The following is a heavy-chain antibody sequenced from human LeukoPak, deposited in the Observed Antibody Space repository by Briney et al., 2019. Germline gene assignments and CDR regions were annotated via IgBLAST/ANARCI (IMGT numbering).Heavy chain of an antibody. V-gene: IGHV3-30-3*01. J-gene: IGHJ4*02. D-gene: IGHD1-20*01. CDR1: GFSFSSYA. CDR3: ARGPEYNWNDAFDY. Sequence: PGGSLRLSCAASGFSFSSYAMRWVRQAPGKGLEWVAVISYDGSNKYYADSVKGRFTISRDNSKNTLYLQMNSLRAEDTAVYYCARGPEYNWNDAFDYWGQGTLVTVSS. CDR2: ISYDGSNK.